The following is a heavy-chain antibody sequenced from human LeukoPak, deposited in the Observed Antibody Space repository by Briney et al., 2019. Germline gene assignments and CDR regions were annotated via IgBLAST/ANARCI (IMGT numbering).Heavy chain of an antibody. J-gene: IGHJ4*02. CDR1: GGSFSGYY. CDR2: IYYSGST. V-gene: IGHV4-59*08. CDR3: ARHLNNCGDDCYIFDY. D-gene: IGHD2-21*01. Sequence: SETLSLTCAVYGGSFSGYYWSWIRQPPGKGLEWMGYIYYSGSTNYNPSLKSRVTISVDTSKNQFSLGVSSVTAADTAVYYCARHLNNCGDDCYIFDYWGQGTLVTVSS.